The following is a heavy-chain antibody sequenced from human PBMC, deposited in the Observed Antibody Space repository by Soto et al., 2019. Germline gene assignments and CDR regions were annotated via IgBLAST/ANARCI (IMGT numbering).Heavy chain of an antibody. J-gene: IGHJ4*02. D-gene: IGHD4-17*01. CDR2: IYYSGST. V-gene: IGHV4-59*12. CDR1: GGSISNYD. Sequence: TSETLSLTYIVSGGSISNYDGRRIRQHPGKGLEWIGYIYYSGSTYYNPSLTSRVTISVDTSKNQFSLKLSSVTAADTAVYYCARDGYGDYGALVYWGQGTLVTVSS. CDR3: ARDGYGDYGALVY.